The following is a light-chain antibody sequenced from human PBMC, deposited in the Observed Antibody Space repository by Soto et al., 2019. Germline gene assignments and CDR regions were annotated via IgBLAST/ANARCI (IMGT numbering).Light chain of an antibody. CDR1: QSISSY. CDR2: AAS. V-gene: IGKV1-39*01. CDR3: QQSYSTPYT. J-gene: IGKJ2*01. Sequence: DIPMTQSPSSLSASVGDRVTITGRASQSISSYLNWYQQKPGKDPKLLIYAASSLQSGVPSRFSGSGSGTDFTLTISSLQPEDFATYYCQQSYSTPYTFGQGTKLEIK.